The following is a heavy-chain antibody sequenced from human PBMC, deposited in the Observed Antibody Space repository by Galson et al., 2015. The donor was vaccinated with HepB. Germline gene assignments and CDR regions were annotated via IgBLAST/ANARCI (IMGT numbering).Heavy chain of an antibody. CDR3: ARRSHIVGASYFDY. J-gene: IGHJ4*02. V-gene: IGHV1-18*01. Sequence: SVKVSCKASGYTFTSYDISWVRQAPGQGLEWMGWISPYNGNTNYAQELQGRVTMTTDTSTSTAYMELRSLRSDDTAVYYCARRSHIVGASYFDYWGQGTLVTVSS. D-gene: IGHD1-26*01. CDR1: GYTFTSYD. CDR2: ISPYNGNT.